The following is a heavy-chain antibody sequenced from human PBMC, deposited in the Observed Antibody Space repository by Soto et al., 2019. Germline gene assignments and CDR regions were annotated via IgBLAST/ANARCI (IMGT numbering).Heavy chain of an antibody. V-gene: IGHV3-23*01. CDR1: GFPFSTSA. Sequence: EVQLLESGGGLVQPGGSLRLSCAASGFPFSTSAMNWVRQAPGKGLEWVFIISGSSDAAYYAESVKGRFASSRDNSKNTLYLQMNSLRAEDTAVYYCAKSSGSYPVYNGLSLWGQGTTVTVS. J-gene: IGHJ6*02. D-gene: IGHD1-26*01. CDR3: AKSSGSYPVYNGLSL. CDR2: ISGSSDAA.